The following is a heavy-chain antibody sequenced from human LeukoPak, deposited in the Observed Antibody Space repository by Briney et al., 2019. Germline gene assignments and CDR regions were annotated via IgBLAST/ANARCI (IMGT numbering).Heavy chain of an antibody. V-gene: IGHV4-61*01. D-gene: IGHD5-18*01. CDR3: ARGLGYSYGYSDY. J-gene: IGHJ4*02. CDR2: IYYSGST. CDR1: GGSLSSGSYY. Sequence: SETLSLTCTVSGGSLSSGSYYWRWIRQPPGKGLEWIGYIYYSGSTNYNPSLKSRVTISVDTAKNQFSLKLSSVTAADTAVYYCARGLGYSYGYSDYWGQGTLVTVSS.